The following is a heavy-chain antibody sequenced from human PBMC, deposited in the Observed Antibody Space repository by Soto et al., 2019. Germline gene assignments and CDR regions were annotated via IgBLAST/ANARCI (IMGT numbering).Heavy chain of an antibody. D-gene: IGHD2-15*01. J-gene: IGHJ6*03. CDR3: ATDRGRVTSSVVAINANHMGF. V-gene: IGHV3-74*01. CDR1: GFTFSNYW. Sequence: VQLVESGGALVQPGGSLRLSCAASGFTFSNYWMYWVRQAPGKGLVWVSRLDTEGGSTIYADSVKGRFSIHSDNASNTQYLQMESLRGQDTPVSYCATDRGRVTSSVVAINANHMGFWGRGTTVTVSS. CDR2: LDTEGGST.